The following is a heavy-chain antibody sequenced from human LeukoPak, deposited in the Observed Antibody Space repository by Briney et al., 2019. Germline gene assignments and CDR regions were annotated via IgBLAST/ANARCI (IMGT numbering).Heavy chain of an antibody. CDR2: ISTNNGNT. J-gene: IGHJ4*02. CDR1: GYTFTSYG. V-gene: IGHV1-18*01. Sequence: GASVKVSCKATGYTFTSYGISWVRQAPGQGLEWMGWISTNNGNTNYAQKLQGRVTMTTDTSTSTAYMELRSLRSDDTAVYYCARGPDDSGYSYGSDYWGQGTLVTVSS. CDR3: ARGPDDSGYSYGSDY. D-gene: IGHD5-18*01.